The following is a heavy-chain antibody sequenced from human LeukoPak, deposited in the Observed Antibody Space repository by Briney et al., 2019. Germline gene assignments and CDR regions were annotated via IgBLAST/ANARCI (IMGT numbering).Heavy chain of an antibody. CDR1: GFTFSSYE. Sequence: PGGSLRLSCAASGFTFSSYEMNWVRQAPGKGLEWVSYISSSGSTIYYADSVKGRFTISRDNAKNSLYLQMNSLSAEDTAVYYCARAGYSSSWFPNYYYYGMDVWGQGTTVTVSS. D-gene: IGHD6-13*01. CDR3: ARAGYSSSWFPNYYYYGMDV. V-gene: IGHV3-48*03. CDR2: ISSSGSTI. J-gene: IGHJ6*02.